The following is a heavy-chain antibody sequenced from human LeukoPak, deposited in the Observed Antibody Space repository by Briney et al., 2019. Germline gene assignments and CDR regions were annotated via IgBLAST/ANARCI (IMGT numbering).Heavy chain of an antibody. CDR2: IISSGNIK. Sequence: PGGALRLSCAASVFTFSDYFMSWIRQAPGEGLERVSYIISSGNIKYYADSVKGRFTISRDNAKNSLSLQMNSLRAEDTAVYYCATSARTTVTTYYYYVDVWGKGTTVTISS. V-gene: IGHV3-11*04. CDR3: ATSARTTVTTYYYYVDV. J-gene: IGHJ6*03. D-gene: IGHD4-17*01. CDR1: VFTFSDYF.